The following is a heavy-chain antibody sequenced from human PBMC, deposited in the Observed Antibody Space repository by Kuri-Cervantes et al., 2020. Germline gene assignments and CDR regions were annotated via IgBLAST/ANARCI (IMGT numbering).Heavy chain of an antibody. Sequence: ASVKVSCKASGYTFTGYYMHWVRQAPGQGLEWMGWINPNSGGTNYAQKFQGRFTISRDNAKNSLYLQMNSLRAEDTAVYYCASHLAGKTLPVPADRAAGKEEVDYWGQGTLVTVSS. CDR3: ASHLAGKTLPVPADRAAGKEEVDY. CDR1: GYTFTGYY. V-gene: IGHV1-2*02. D-gene: IGHD6-13*01. J-gene: IGHJ4*02. CDR2: INPNSGGT.